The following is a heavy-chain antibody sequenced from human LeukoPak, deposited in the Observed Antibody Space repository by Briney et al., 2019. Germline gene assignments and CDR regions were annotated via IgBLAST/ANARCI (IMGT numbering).Heavy chain of an antibody. D-gene: IGHD3/OR15-3a*01. V-gene: IGHV3-7*01. CDR1: GFTFDNYW. CDR3: VRDGRPLDY. Sequence: GGSLRLSCIASGFTFDNYWMTWVRQPPGKGLEWVANIKQDGGERYYVDSVRGRFTISRDNSKNSLYLQMNSLRAEDTAVYYCVRDGRPLDYWGQGTLVIVS. J-gene: IGHJ4*02. CDR2: IKQDGGER.